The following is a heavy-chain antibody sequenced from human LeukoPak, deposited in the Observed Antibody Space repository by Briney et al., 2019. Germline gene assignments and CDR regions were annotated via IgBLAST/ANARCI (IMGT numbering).Heavy chain of an antibody. Sequence: GGSRRLSCPPPGSTLSSNAMNWFRQAPGKGLERVSAISGSGGSTYYADSVKGRFTISRDNSKNTVYLQMNSLRAEDTAVYYCASRPNYYDSSGYYGWGQGTLVTVSS. D-gene: IGHD3-22*01. V-gene: IGHV3-23*01. CDR2: ISGSGGST. CDR1: GSTLSSNA. CDR3: ASRPNYYDSSGYYG. J-gene: IGHJ4*02.